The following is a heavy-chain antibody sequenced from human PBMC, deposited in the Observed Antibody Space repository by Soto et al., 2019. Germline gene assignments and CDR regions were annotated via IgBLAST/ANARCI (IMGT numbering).Heavy chain of an antibody. Sequence: ASVKVSCKASGFTFTSSAVQWVRQARGQRLEWIGWIVVGSGNTNYAQKFQERVTITRDMSTSTAYMELSSLRSEDTAVYYCAAPKVEPGIAVAVGEGDYYYYGMDVWGQGTTVTVSS. D-gene: IGHD6-19*01. CDR3: AAPKVEPGIAVAVGEGDYYYYGMDV. CDR2: IVVGSGNT. J-gene: IGHJ6*02. CDR1: GFTFTSSA. V-gene: IGHV1-58*01.